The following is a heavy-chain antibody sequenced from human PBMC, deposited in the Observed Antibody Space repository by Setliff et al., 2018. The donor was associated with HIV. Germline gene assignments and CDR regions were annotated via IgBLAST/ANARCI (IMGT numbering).Heavy chain of an antibody. CDR1: GGSISSGSYY. V-gene: IGHV4-61*02. CDR3: ARGEGWPYYFDY. D-gene: IGHD1-26*01. CDR2: IYTSGST. J-gene: IGHJ4*02. Sequence: NPSETLSLTCTVSGGSISSGSYYWSWIRQPTGKGLEWIGRIYTSGSTNYNPSLKSRVTISVDTSKNQFSLKLSSVTAADTAVYYCARGEGWPYYFDYWGQGTLVTVSS.